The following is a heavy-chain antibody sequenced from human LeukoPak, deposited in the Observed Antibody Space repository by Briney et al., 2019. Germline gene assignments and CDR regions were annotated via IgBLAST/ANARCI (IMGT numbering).Heavy chain of an antibody. J-gene: IGHJ4*02. CDR3: AKDQIAAAGRYFDY. D-gene: IGHD6-13*01. CDR2: ISYDGSNK. Sequence: PGGSLRLSCAASGFTFSSYGMHWVRQAPGKGLEWVAVISYDGSNKYYADSVKGRFTISRDNSKNTLYLQMNSLRAEDTAVYYCAKDQIAAAGRYFDYWGQGTLVTVSS. V-gene: IGHV3-30*18. CDR1: GFTFSSYG.